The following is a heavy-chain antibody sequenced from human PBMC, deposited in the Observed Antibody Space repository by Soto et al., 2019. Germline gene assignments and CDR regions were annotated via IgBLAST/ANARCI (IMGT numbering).Heavy chain of an antibody. CDR2: TYYRSKWYI. CDR1: GDSVSSKSAA. J-gene: IGHJ4*02. D-gene: IGHD6-13*01. V-gene: IGHV6-1*01. CDR3: ARDLRISAAVYFDY. Sequence: PSQTLSLTCAISGDSVSSKSAAWNWIRQSPSRGLEWLGRTYYRSKWYIDYAVSVKSRININPDTSKNQFSLQLNSVTPEDTAVYYCARDLRISAAVYFDYWGQGTLVTVSS.